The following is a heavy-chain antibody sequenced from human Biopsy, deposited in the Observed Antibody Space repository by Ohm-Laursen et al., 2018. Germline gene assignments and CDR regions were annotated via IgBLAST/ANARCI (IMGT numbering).Heavy chain of an antibody. J-gene: IGHJ4*02. CDR3: ARDCNGDNCGVDF. V-gene: IGHV1-69*04. D-gene: IGHD2-15*01. Sequence: VKISCKASGGTSSNFAINWVRQAPGQGLECMGRIIPLIGLTNHAQKFQGRVTITADKFTNTVYMELSSLRSDDTAVYFCARDCNGDNCGVDFWGQGTLVTVS. CDR1: GGTSSNFA. CDR2: IIPLIGLT.